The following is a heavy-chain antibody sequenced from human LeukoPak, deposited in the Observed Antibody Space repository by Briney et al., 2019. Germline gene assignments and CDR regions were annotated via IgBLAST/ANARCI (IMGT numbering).Heavy chain of an antibody. J-gene: IGHJ4*02. Sequence: SVKVSCKATGFTFTSSAVQWVRQARGQGLEWIGWIVVGSGNTNYAQKFQERVTINRDMSTSTAYMELSSLRSEDTAVYYCATDDVTTGTKTALGYWGQGTLVTVSS. CDR1: GFTFTSSA. D-gene: IGHD1-1*01. CDR2: IVVGSGNT. V-gene: IGHV1-58*01. CDR3: ATDDVTTGTKTALGY.